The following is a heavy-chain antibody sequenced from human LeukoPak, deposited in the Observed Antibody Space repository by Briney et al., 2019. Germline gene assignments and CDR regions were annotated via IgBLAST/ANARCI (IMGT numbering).Heavy chain of an antibody. CDR3: ARAPRMVREDY. D-gene: IGHD3-10*01. V-gene: IGHV4-34*01. Sequence: SETLSLTCAVYGVSFSGYYWSWIRQPPGKGLEWIGEINHSGSTNYNPSLKSRVTISVDTSKNQFSLKLSSVTAADTAVYYCARAPRMVREDYWGQGTLVTVSS. J-gene: IGHJ4*02. CDR2: INHSGST. CDR1: GVSFSGYY.